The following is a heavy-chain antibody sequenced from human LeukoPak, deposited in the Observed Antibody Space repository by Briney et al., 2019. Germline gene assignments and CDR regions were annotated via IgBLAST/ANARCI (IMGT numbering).Heavy chain of an antibody. CDR1: GYTFTRYY. CDR3: ARDSASILLPYYYHMDV. CDR2: INPSDGTT. V-gene: IGHV1-46*01. D-gene: IGHD2-21*01. Sequence: GAPVKVSCKTSGYTFTRYYMHWVRQAPGQGLEWVGIINPSDGTTSYAQKFQGRVTMTRDTSTSTVYMELSSLRSEDTAVYYCARDSASILLPYYYHMDVWGKGTTVTVSS. J-gene: IGHJ6*03.